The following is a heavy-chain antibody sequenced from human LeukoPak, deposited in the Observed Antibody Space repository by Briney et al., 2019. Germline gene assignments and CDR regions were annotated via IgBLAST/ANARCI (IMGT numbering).Heavy chain of an antibody. J-gene: IGHJ6*03. V-gene: IGHV4-34*01. D-gene: IGHD4-23*01. Sequence: PSETMSLTCAVYGASFSGYYWSWIRQPPGKGLEWIGEINHSGSTNYNPSLKSRVTISVDTSKNQFSLKLSSVTAADTAVYYCARGGGNGGGWVGHYYYMDVWGKGTTVTVSS. CDR3: ARGGGNGGGWVGHYYYMDV. CDR2: INHSGST. CDR1: GASFSGYY.